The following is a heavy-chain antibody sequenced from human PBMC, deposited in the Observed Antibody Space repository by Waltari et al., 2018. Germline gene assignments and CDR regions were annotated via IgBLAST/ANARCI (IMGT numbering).Heavy chain of an antibody. CDR2: VTNDGRGT. J-gene: IGHJ2*01. CDR3: VKEAPARGDWYLDL. D-gene: IGHD2-2*01. V-gene: IGHV3-74*03. Sequence: EVQLVESGGGLVQPGGSMRLSCAASGFSFSNDWMNWVRQVPGKGLEGVYRVTNDGRGTMYADSVKGRFTISRDNAKNTLLLEMNSLRVEDTAVYYCVKEAPARGDWYLDLWGRGTLLAVSS. CDR1: GFSFSNDW.